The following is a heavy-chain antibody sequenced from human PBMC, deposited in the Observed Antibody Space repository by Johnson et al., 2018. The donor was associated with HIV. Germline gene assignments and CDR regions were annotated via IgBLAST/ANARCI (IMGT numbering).Heavy chain of an antibody. V-gene: IGHV3-30*14. CDR1: GFTFSSYA. J-gene: IGHJ3*02. CDR3: ARDSPFDAFDI. CDR2: ISYDGSNK. Sequence: QVQLVESGGGLVQPGGSLRLSCVASGFTFSSYAMHWVRQAPGKGLEWVAVISYDGSNKYYADSVKGRFNISRDNSKNTLYLQMNSLRAEDTAVYYCARDSPFDAFDIWGQGTMVTVSS.